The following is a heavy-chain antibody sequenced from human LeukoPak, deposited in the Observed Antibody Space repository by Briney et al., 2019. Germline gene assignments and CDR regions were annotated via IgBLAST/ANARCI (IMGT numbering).Heavy chain of an antibody. CDR1: GYNFTTYW. D-gene: IGHD2-15*01. CDR2: IYPGDSDT. V-gene: IGHV5-51*01. Sequence: GESLKISCKGSGYNFTTYWIAWVRQMPGKGLEWMGNIYPGDSDTRYSPSFQGQVTISADKSISTAFLQWGSLKASDTAMYYCARRYCSGGVCYYYFDYWGQGTLVTVTS. CDR3: ARRYCSGGVCYYYFDY. J-gene: IGHJ4*02.